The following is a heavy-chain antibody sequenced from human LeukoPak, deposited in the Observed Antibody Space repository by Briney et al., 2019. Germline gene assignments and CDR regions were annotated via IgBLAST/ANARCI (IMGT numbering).Heavy chain of an antibody. CDR3: ARDPAIFCSSGTCFDIDY. V-gene: IGHV3-30*15. J-gene: IGHJ4*02. D-gene: IGHD2-15*01. Sequence: GGSLRLSCAASGLTFNSYAMHWVRQAPGMGLEWVALISSDESTKNYAGSVLGRFTISRDNSKNTLYLQMSCLRADDTAVYYCARDPAIFCSSGTCFDIDYWGQGALVTVSS. CDR2: ISSDESTK. CDR1: GLTFNSYA.